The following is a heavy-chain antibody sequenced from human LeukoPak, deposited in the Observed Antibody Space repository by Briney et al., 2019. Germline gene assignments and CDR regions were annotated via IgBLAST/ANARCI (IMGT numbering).Heavy chain of an antibody. Sequence: GGSLRLSCAASGFSFRTYGMHWVRQSPGKGLEWVTYIRFDGSNIYYAEAVKGRFTISRDNSKNTLFLQMNRLRADDTAVYYCAKDPTYSGYGGLDVWGKGTTVTISS. CDR2: IRFDGSNI. D-gene: IGHD5-12*01. J-gene: IGHJ6*04. CDR3: AKDPTYSGYGGLDV. CDR1: GFSFRTYG. V-gene: IGHV3-30*02.